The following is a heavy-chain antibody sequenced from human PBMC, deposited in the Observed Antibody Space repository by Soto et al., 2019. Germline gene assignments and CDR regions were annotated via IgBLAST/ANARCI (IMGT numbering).Heavy chain of an antibody. V-gene: IGHV3-30*18. D-gene: IGHD3-16*02. Sequence: GGSLRLSCAASAFTLSSYGMHWVRQAPGKGLEGVAVISYDGSNKYYADSVKGRFTISRDNSKNTLYLQMNSLRAEDTAVYYCAKGTNDYVWGSYRPSEAFDIWGQGTMVTVSS. CDR2: ISYDGSNK. CDR1: AFTLSSYG. J-gene: IGHJ3*02. CDR3: AKGTNDYVWGSYRPSEAFDI.